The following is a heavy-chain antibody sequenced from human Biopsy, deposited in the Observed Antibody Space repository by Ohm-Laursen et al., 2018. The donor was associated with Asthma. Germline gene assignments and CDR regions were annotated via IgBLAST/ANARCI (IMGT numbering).Heavy chain of an antibody. V-gene: IGHV1-3*01. J-gene: IGHJ3*01. CDR2: INAGDGNT. CDR1: GYTFIHFA. Sequence: APVKASCKASGYTFIHFAIHWVRQAPGQRLEWMGWINAGDGNTKYSQKFQGRVTITRDTSASTAYMDLRSLRSEDTAMYYCARTYYDFLTGQVNDAFALWGQGTMVTVSS. CDR3: ARTYYDFLTGQVNDAFAL. D-gene: IGHD3-9*01.